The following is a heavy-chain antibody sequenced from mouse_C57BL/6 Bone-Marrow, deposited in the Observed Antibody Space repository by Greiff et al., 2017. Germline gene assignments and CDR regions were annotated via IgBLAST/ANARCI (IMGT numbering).Heavy chain of an antibody. J-gene: IGHJ4*01. CDR3: AREGYGDYYAMDY. Sequence: VKLQESGPGLVQPSQRLSITCTVPGFSLTSYGVHWVRPSPGKGLEWLGVIWSGGSTDYTAAFISRLSISKDNSKSQVFVKMNRLQADDTAIYYCAREGYGDYYAMDYWGQGTSVTVSS. V-gene: IGHV2-2*01. CDR1: GFSLTSYG. D-gene: IGHD3-1*01. CDR2: IWSGGST.